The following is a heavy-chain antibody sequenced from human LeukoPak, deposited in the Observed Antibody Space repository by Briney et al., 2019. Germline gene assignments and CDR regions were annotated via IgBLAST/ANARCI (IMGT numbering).Heavy chain of an antibody. D-gene: IGHD1-1*01. CDR3: ARDLVFEGTGMDV. CDR2: IKQDGSEK. J-gene: IGHJ6*02. CDR1: GFTFSSYW. Sequence: GGSLRLSCAASGFTFSSYWMSWVRQAPGKGLEWVANIKQDGSEKYYADSVKGRFTISRDNAKNSLYLQMNSLRAEDTAVYYCARDLVFEGTGMDVWGQGTTVTVSS. V-gene: IGHV3-7*01.